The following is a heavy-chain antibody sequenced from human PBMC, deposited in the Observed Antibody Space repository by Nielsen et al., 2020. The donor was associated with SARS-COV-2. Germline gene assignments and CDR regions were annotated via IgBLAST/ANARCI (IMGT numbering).Heavy chain of an antibody. CDR3: ARAAVRGVICD. CDR2: ISAYNGNT. D-gene: IGHD3-10*01. CDR1: GYTFTSYG. J-gene: IGHJ4*02. Sequence: ASVKVSCKASGYTFTSYGISWVRQAPGQGLEWMGWISAYNGNTNYAQKLQGRVTMTRDTSTSTVYMELSSLRSEDTAVYYCARAAVRGVICDWGQGTLVTVSS. V-gene: IGHV1-18*04.